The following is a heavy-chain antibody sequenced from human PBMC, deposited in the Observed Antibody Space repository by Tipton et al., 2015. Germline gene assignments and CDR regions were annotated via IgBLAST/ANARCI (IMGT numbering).Heavy chain of an antibody. Sequence: TLSLTCAVSGGSISSTNWWTWVRQPPGKGLEWIGEISQSGNTNYNPSLKSRVTISADKSKNQFSLNLKSVTAADTAVYYCARFRYYGSESERGYFHGLDVWGQGTTVTVSS. V-gene: IGHV4-4*02. CDR1: GGSISSTNW. CDR2: ISQSGNT. J-gene: IGHJ6*02. D-gene: IGHD3-10*01. CDR3: ARFRYYGSESERGYFHGLDV.